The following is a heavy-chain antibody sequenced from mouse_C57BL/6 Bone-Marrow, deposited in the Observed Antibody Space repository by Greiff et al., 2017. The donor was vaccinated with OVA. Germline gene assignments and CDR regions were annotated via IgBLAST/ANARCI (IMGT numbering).Heavy chain of an antibody. Sequence: EVKLMESGGGLVQPGGSLSLSCAASGFTFTDYYMSWVRQPPGKALEWLGFIRNKANGYTTEYSASVKGRFTISRDNSQSILYLQMNALRAEDSATYYCARYTGYPYYFDYWGQGTTLTVSS. CDR3: ARYTGYPYYFDY. CDR2: IRNKANGYTT. D-gene: IGHD3-1*01. J-gene: IGHJ2*01. V-gene: IGHV7-3*01. CDR1: GFTFTDYY.